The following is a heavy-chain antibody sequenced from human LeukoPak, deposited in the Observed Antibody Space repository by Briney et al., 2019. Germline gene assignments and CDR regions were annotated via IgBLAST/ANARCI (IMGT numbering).Heavy chain of an antibody. D-gene: IGHD5-18*01. J-gene: IGHJ4*02. Sequence: PGGSLRLSCAASGITFSDYGMHWVRQAPGKGLEWVAVIWYDGSNKYYADSVKGRFTISRDNSKNTLYLQMHSLRAGDTAVYYCAKGGMQLWSNPVHYCGQGTLVTVSS. CDR3: AKGGMQLWSNPVHY. CDR1: GITFSDYG. CDR2: IWYDGSNK. V-gene: IGHV3-33*06.